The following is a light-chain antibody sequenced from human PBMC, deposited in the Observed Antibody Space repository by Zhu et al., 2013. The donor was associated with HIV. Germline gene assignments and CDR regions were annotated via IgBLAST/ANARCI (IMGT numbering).Light chain of an antibody. V-gene: IGLV1-40*01. J-gene: IGLJ1*01. Sequence: QSVLTQPPSVSGAPGQRVTISCTGSSSNIGAGYAVHWYQQFLGTAPKLLIYITTNRPSGVPDRFSGSRSGTSASLVIAGLQAEDEANYYCSSYTSSSLYVFGTGTKVTVL. CDR2: ITT. CDR1: SSNIGAGYA. CDR3: SSYTSSSLYV.